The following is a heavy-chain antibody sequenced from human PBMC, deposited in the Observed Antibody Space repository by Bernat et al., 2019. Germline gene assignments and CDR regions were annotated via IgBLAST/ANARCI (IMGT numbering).Heavy chain of an antibody. J-gene: IGHJ4*02. V-gene: IGHV4-30-2*01. CDR3: ARAKSYPRLTRGGYFDY. CDR1: GGSISSGGYS. Sequence: QLQLQESGSGLVKPSQTLSLTCAVSGGSISSGGYSWSWIRQPPGKGLEWIGYIYHSGSTYYNPSLKSRVTISVDRSKNQFSLKLSSVTAADTAVYYCARAKSYPRLTRGGYFDYWGQGTLVTVSS. CDR2: IYHSGST. D-gene: IGHD2-21*01.